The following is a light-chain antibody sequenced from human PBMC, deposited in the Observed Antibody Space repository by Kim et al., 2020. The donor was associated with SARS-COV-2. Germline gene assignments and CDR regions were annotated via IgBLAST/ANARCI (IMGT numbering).Light chain of an antibody. CDR2: AAS. Sequence: LSPGERATFSCRASQSISSTYLAWYQHKSGQSPRLLIYAASNRATGIPDRSSGSGSGTDFTLTISRLEPEDFAVYYCQHFGSSRYTFGQGTKLEI. CDR1: QSISSTY. J-gene: IGKJ2*01. V-gene: IGKV3-20*01. CDR3: QHFGSSRYT.